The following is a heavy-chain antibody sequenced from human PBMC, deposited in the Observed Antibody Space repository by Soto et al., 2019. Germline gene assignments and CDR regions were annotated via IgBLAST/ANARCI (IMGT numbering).Heavy chain of an antibody. D-gene: IGHD1-26*01. CDR2: IIPMYDSA. Sequence: QVQLVQSGAELKKPGSSVNVSCAASGGTFKTYTINWVRQAPGQGLEWIGQIIPMYDSANYAQRFQGRVTISADKSTNISYMELSGLRSEDTALYYCATWRTYSGSYCFDYWGQGTLGCVSS. CDR3: ATWRTYSGSYCFDY. J-gene: IGHJ4*02. CDR1: GGTFKTYT. V-gene: IGHV1-69*06.